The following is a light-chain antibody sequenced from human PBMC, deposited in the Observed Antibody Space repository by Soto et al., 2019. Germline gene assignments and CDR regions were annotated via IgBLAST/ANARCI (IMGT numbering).Light chain of an antibody. CDR1: QSVDAH. J-gene: IGKJ4*01. CDR3: QQRTFWPPLT. V-gene: IGKV3-11*01. Sequence: EIVLTQSPATLSLSPGESATLSCRASQSVDAHLAWYQLKPGQAPRLLIYEASNRATGIPARFSGSGSGTDFTLTISSLEPEDFAVYYCQQRTFWPPLTFGGGTKVDI. CDR2: EAS.